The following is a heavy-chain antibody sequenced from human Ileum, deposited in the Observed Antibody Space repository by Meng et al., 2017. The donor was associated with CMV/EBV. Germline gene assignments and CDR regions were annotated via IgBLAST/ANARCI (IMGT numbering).Heavy chain of an antibody. V-gene: IGHV3-72*01. D-gene: IGHD2-2*01. CDR1: VGSFSDYY. J-gene: IGHJ4*02. CDR3: ATGCSSTSCYSTHFDN. Sequence: LSLTCAVYVGSFSDYYWSWVRQAPGKGLEWVGRIRNKPNGYTTVCAASVKGRFTITRDDSKNSLFLQMDNLKTEDTAMYFCATGCSSTSCYSTHFDNWGQGTLVTVSS. CDR2: IRNKPNGYTT.